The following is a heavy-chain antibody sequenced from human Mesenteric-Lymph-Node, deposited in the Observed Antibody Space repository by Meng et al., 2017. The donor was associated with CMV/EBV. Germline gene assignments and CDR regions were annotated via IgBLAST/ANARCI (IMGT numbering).Heavy chain of an antibody. CDR1: GISVSSNY. CDR2: MWSSGST. CDR3: ARDYPRSSTWGS. Sequence: GALRLSCAASGISVSSNYMNWVRQAPGKGLEWVAVMWSSGSTFYADSVKGRFIISRDNSKNTLNLQMNSLRVEDSAIYYCARDYPRSSTWGSWGQGTLVTVSS. D-gene: IGHD6-13*01. J-gene: IGHJ5*02. V-gene: IGHV3-66*03.